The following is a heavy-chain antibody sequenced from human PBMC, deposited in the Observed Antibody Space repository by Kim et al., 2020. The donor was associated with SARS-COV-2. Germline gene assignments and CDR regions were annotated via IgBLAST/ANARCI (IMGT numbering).Heavy chain of an antibody. CDR3: ASRQARSWGLKGAFDI. CDR2: INHSGST. J-gene: IGHJ3*02. V-gene: IGHV4-34*01. Sequence: SETLSLTCAVYGGSFSGYYWSWIRQPPGKGLEWIGEINHSGSTNYNPSLKSRVTISVDTSKNQFSLKLSSVTAADTAVYYCASRQARSWGLKGAFDIWGQGTMVTVSS. CDR1: GGSFSGYY. D-gene: IGHD6-13*01.